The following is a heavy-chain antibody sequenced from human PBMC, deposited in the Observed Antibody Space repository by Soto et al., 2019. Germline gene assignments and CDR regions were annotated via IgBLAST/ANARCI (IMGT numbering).Heavy chain of an antibody. J-gene: IGHJ4*02. CDR1: GFTFSSYS. CDR3: ARGLLGYYFDY. CDR2: ISNSGSAI. D-gene: IGHD3-10*01. Sequence: GGSLRLSCAASGFTFSSYSMDWVRQAPGKGLEWVSYISNSGSAIYYADSVKGRFTISRDNAKNSLYLQMNSLRAEDTAVYYCARGLLGYYFDYWGQGSLVTVSS. V-gene: IGHV3-48*01.